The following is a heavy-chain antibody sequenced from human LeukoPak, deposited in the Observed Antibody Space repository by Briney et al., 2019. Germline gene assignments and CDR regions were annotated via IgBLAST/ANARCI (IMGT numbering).Heavy chain of an antibody. Sequence: QPGGSLRLSCAASGFIFSDYGMHWVRQAPGKGLEWVAFIRFDGSNKFYVDSVKGRFTISRDNSKNTLYLQMSSLRTEDTAVYYCAKINHKWEIFDSWGRGTPVTVSS. CDR1: GFIFSDYG. CDR2: IRFDGSNK. D-gene: IGHD1-26*01. J-gene: IGHJ4*02. CDR3: AKINHKWEIFDS. V-gene: IGHV3-30*02.